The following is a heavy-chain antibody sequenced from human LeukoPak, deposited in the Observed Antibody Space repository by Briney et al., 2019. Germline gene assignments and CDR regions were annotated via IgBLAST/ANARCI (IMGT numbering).Heavy chain of an antibody. CDR1: GASISTYY. CDR3: ARHYFPDYTFDY. CDR2: IYNTGPT. V-gene: IGHV4-59*08. Sequence: SETLSLTCTVSGASISTYYWSWIRLTPGKGLEWIGYIYNTGPTDYNPSLKSRVTVSLDTSKNQLSLKLSSVTAADTAMYYCARHYFPDYTFDYWGQGALVTVSS. D-gene: IGHD3-16*01. J-gene: IGHJ4*02.